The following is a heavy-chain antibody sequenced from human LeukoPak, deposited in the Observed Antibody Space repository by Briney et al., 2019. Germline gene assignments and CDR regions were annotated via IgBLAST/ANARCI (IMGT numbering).Heavy chain of an antibody. CDR1: GFTFSGYA. J-gene: IGHJ4*02. Sequence: GSLRLSCAASGFTFSGYAMNWVRQAPGKGLEWVSVIRSSGDSAYYADFVKGRFTISRDNSKNTLYLQMNSLRAEDTAVYYCAKGYYASGSSLSAFDSWGQGTLVTVSS. D-gene: IGHD3-10*01. CDR2: IRSSGDSA. CDR3: AKGYYASGSSLSAFDS. V-gene: IGHV3-23*01.